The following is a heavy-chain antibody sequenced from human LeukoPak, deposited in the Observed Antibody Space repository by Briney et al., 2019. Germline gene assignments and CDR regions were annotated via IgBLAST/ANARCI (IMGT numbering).Heavy chain of an antibody. CDR3: ARYKGIVGATTNNWFDP. V-gene: IGHV4-59*01. D-gene: IGHD1-26*01. CDR1: GGSISSYY. CDR2: IYYSGST. Sequence: SETLSLTCTVSGGSISSYYWSWIRQPPGKGLEWIGDIYYSGSTNYNPSLKSRVTIALDTSKNQFSLKLSSLSAADTAVYYCARYKGIVGATTNNWFDPWGQGTLVTVSS. J-gene: IGHJ5*02.